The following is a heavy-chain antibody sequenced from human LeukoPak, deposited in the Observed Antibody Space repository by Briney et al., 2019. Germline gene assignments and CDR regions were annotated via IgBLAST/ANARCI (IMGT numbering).Heavy chain of an antibody. Sequence: PGGSLRLSCAASGSTFSSYGMHWVRQAPGKGLEWVAVISYDGSNKYYADSVKGRFTISRDNSKNTLYLQMNSLRAEDTAVYYCAKGDLTTVTLDYWGQGTLVTVSS. CDR3: AKGDLTTVTLDY. CDR1: GSTFSSYG. D-gene: IGHD4-17*01. J-gene: IGHJ4*02. CDR2: ISYDGSNK. V-gene: IGHV3-30*18.